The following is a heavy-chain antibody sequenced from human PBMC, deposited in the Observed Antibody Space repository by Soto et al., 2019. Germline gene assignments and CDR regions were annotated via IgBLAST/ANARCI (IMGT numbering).Heavy chain of an antibody. V-gene: IGHV3-23*01. Sequence: GGSLRLSCAASGFTFSSYAMSWVRQAPGKGLEWVSAISGSGGSTYYADSVKGRFTISRDNSKNTLYLQMNSLRAEDTAVYYCANLGIRDGYNLASYYYYGMDVWGQGTTVTVSS. CDR1: GFTFSSYA. D-gene: IGHD5-12*01. CDR3: ANLGIRDGYNLASYYYYGMDV. J-gene: IGHJ6*02. CDR2: ISGSGGST.